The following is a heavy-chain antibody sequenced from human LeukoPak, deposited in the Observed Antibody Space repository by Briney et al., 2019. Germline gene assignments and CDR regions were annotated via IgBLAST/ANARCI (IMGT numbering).Heavy chain of an antibody. V-gene: IGHV3-30*04. CDR3: ARDGPPYGSGSYYNRDYYYGMDV. J-gene: IGHJ6*02. Sequence: GGSLRLSRAASGFTFSSYAMHWVRQAPGKGLEWVAVISYDGSNKYYADSVKGRFTISRDNSKNTLYLQMNSLRAEDTAVYYCARDGPPYGSGSYYNRDYYYGMDVWGQGTTVTVSS. CDR2: ISYDGSNK. D-gene: IGHD3-10*01. CDR1: GFTFSSYA.